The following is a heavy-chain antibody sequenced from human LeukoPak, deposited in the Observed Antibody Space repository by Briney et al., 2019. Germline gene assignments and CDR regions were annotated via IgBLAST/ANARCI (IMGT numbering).Heavy chain of an antibody. CDR2: ISAYNGNT. Sequence: GASVKVSCKASGYTFTSYGISWVRQAPGQGLEWMGWISAYNGNTNYAQKFQGRVTMTRDMSTSTVYMELSSLRSEDTAVYYCARGVTGTTSGCYYMDVWGKGTTVTVSS. D-gene: IGHD1-20*01. J-gene: IGHJ6*03. CDR1: GYTFTSYG. V-gene: IGHV1-18*01. CDR3: ARGVTGTTSGCYYMDV.